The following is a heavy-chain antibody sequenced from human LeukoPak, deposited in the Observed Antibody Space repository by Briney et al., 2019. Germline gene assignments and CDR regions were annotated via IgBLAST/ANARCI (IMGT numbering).Heavy chain of an antibody. CDR3: ARGGYSGTYYFDY. D-gene: IGHD1-26*01. Sequence: GGSLRLSCAASGFTFSSYSMNWVRQAPGKGLEWVSSISSSSRYIYYADSVKGRFTISRDNAKNSLYLQMNSLRGEDTAVYYCARGGYSGTYYFDYWGQGTLVTVSS. J-gene: IGHJ4*02. CDR1: GFTFSSYS. V-gene: IGHV3-21*01. CDR2: ISSSSRYI.